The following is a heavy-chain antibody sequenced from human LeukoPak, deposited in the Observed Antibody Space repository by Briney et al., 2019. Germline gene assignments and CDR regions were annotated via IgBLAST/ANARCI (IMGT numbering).Heavy chain of an antibody. CDR1: GGSISSYY. CDR3: ARDSPIRYSYGLPHATDY. J-gene: IGHJ4*02. CDR2: IYHSGST. Sequence: SETLSLTCTVSGGSISSYYWSWIRQPPGKGLEWIGSIYHSGSTYYNPSLKSRVTISVDTSKNQFSLKLSSVSAADTAVYYCARDSPIRYSYGLPHATDYWGQGTLVTVSS. D-gene: IGHD5-18*01. V-gene: IGHV4-38-2*02.